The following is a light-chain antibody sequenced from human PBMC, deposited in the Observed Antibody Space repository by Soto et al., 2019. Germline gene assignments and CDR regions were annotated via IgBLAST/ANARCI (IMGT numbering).Light chain of an antibody. CDR2: DAS. J-gene: IGKJ3*01. V-gene: IGKV3-11*01. CDR3: QQRNYSPIFT. Sequence: EIVLTQSPATLSLSPGERATLSCRASQSISTYLAWYQQRPGQAPRLLIFDASNRATGIPARFSGSGSGTDFTLTISSLEPEDFAVYYCQQRNYSPIFTFGPGTRVEIK. CDR1: QSISTY.